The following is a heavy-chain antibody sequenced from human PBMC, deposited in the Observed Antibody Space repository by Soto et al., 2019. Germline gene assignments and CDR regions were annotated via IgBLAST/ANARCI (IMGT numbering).Heavy chain of an antibody. CDR2: ISSTTNYI. CDR3: ARESEDLTSNFDY. V-gene: IGHV3-21*06. CDR1: GFTFTRYS. J-gene: IGHJ4*02. Sequence: PGGSLRLSCAASGFTFTRYSMNWVRQAPGKGLEWVSSISSTTNYIYYGDSMKGRYTISRDNAKNSLYLEMNSLRAEDTAVYYCARESEDLTSNFDYWGQGTLVTVSS.